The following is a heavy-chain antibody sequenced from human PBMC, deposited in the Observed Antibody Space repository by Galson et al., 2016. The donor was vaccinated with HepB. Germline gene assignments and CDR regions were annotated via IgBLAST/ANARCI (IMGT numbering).Heavy chain of an antibody. CDR2: ITRNGDAT. J-gene: IGHJ4*02. V-gene: IGHV3-23*01. CDR3: VKHGGFDY. CDR1: GFSFSNSG. Sequence: SLRLSCAASGFSFSNSGMSWVRQAPGRGLEWVSGITRNGDATYYADFVKGRFTISRDNSKNTLYLYMNNLTAGDTAIYYCVKHGGFDYWGQGALVTVSS. D-gene: IGHD3-16*01.